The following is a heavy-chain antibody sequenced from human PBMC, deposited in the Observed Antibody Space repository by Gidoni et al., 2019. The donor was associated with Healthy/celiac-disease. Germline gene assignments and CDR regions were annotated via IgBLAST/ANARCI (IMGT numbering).Heavy chain of an antibody. Sequence: VPLVESGGGLVKPGGSLRLSCAASGFTFSSYSMNWVRKAPGKGLEWVSSISSSSSYIYYADSVKGRFTISRDNAKNSLYLQMNSLRAEDTAVYYCARGVGARDYYYYYYMDVWGKGTTVTVSS. CDR1: GFTFSSYS. CDR3: ARGVGARDYYYYYYMDV. D-gene: IGHD1-26*01. J-gene: IGHJ6*03. V-gene: IGHV3-21*01. CDR2: ISSSSSYI.